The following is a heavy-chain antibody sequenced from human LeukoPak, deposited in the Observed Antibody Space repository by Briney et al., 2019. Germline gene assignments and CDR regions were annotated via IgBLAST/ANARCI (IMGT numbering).Heavy chain of an antibody. Sequence: SETLSLTCTVSGGSISSYYWSWIRQPPEKGLEWIGYIYYSGSTNYNPSLKSRVTISVDTSKNQFSLKLSSVTAADTAVYYCARVSGQRSYYYYYMDVWGKGTTVTVSS. CDR2: IYYSGST. D-gene: IGHD3-10*01. CDR3: ARVSGQRSYYYYYMDV. V-gene: IGHV4-59*01. J-gene: IGHJ6*03. CDR1: GGSISSYY.